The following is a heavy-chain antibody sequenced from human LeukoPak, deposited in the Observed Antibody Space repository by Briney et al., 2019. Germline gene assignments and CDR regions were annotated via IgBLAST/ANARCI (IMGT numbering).Heavy chain of an antibody. D-gene: IGHD7-27*01. J-gene: IGHJ4*02. Sequence: PGGSLRLSCAASGFTFSDAWMNWVRQAPGKGLEWVGRIKRKTDAGTTDYAAPVKGRFTISRDDSKNTLYLQMNSLKTEDTAVYYCTTGNWGPYWGQGPLVTVSS. CDR1: GFTFSDAW. CDR3: TTGNWGPY. CDR2: IKRKTDAGTT. V-gene: IGHV3-15*07.